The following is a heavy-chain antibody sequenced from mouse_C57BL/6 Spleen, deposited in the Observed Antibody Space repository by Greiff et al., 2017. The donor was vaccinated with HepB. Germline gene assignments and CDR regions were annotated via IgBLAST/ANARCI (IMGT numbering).Heavy chain of an antibody. CDR1: GYTFTSYW. J-gene: IGHJ2*01. D-gene: IGHD2-4*01. V-gene: IGHV1-50*01. Sequence: QVQLQQPGAELVKPGASVKLSCKASGYTFTSYWMQWVKQRPGQGLEWIGEIDPSDSYTNYNQKFKGKATLTVDTSSSTAYMQLSSLTSEDSAVYYCARGDYDRFDYWGQGTTLTVSS. CDR2: IDPSDSYT. CDR3: ARGDYDRFDY.